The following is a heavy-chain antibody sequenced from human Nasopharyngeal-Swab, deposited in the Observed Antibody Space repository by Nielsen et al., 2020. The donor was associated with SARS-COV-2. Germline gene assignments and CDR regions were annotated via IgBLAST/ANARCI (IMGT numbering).Heavy chain of an antibody. CDR3: ARQRQYCSGGSCYSKWFDP. J-gene: IGHJ5*02. V-gene: IGHV5-51*01. D-gene: IGHD2-15*01. Sequence: GESLKISCQGSGSSFTSYWIGWVRQMPGKGLEWMGIIYPGDSDTRYSPSFEGQVTISADKSISTAYLQWSSLKASDTAMYYCARQRQYCSGGSCYSKWFDPWGQGTLVTVSS. CDR2: IYPGDSDT. CDR1: GSSFTSYW.